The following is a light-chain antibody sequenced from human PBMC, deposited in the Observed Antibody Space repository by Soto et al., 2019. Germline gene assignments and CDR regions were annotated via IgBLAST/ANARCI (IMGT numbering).Light chain of an antibody. J-gene: IGKJ4*01. CDR3: QQYGSSPLT. V-gene: IGKV3-20*01. Sequence: ELVLTQSPGTLSLSPGARAPLSCRASQTVNNNYLAWYQQIPGQAPRLLISGASGRATGTPDRFSGSASGTDFTLTISRLEPEDFAVYYCQQYGSSPLTFGGGTKVDIK. CDR2: GAS. CDR1: QTVNNNY.